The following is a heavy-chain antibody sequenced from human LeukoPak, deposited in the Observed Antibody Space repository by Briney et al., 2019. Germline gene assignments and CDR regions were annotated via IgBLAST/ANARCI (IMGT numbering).Heavy chain of an antibody. CDR1: VFTFSSYS. V-gene: IGHV3-21*01. CDR3: ARAYYGSGSYYIFGY. CDR2: ISSSSSYI. J-gene: IGHJ4*02. D-gene: IGHD3-10*01. Sequence: GGSLRLSCAASVFTFSSYSMNWVRQAPGKGREWVSSISSSSSYIYYADSVKGRFTISRDNAKNSLYLQMNSLRAEDTAVYYCARAYYGSGSYYIFGYWGQGTLVTVSS.